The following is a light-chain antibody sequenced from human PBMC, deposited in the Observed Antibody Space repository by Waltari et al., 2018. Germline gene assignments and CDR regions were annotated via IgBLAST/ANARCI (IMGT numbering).Light chain of an antibody. V-gene: IGKV3-20*01. CDR2: HTS. Sequence: EIVLTQSPGTLSLSPGERATLSRRASQSVAKYLAWYQQKPGEAPRLLIYHTSNRANGIPDRFSGSGSGTDFSLTISRLDPEDFAVYYCQKYDSLPATFGQVTKVEIK. CDR3: QKYDSLPAT. J-gene: IGKJ1*01. CDR1: QSVAKY.